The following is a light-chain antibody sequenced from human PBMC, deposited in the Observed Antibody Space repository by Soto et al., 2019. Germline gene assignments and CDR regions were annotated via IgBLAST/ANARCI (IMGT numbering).Light chain of an antibody. V-gene: IGKV3-20*01. CDR3: QEYGSSQVT. Sequence: EIVLMQSPGTLSLSPGEGATLSCRASQSVNSNYLAWYQQKPGQAPTVLIFDTSSRATVVPDSFSGSGSGTDFALTISRLEPDDFAVYYCQEYGSSQVTFGPGTKVNIK. CDR2: DTS. CDR1: QSVNSNY. J-gene: IGKJ3*01.